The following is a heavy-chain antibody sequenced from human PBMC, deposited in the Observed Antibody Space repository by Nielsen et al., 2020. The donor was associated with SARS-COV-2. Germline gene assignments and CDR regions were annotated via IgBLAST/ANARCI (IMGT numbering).Heavy chain of an antibody. CDR2: INHSGST. J-gene: IGHJ4*02. CDR3: ARDCSCGLGSSPSYYFDY. Sequence: SETLSLTCTVSGGSISGSSHYWGWIRQPPGKGLEWIGEINHSGSTNYNPSLKTRVTISVDKSKNQFSLELRSVTAADTAVYHCARDCSCGLGSSPSYYFDYWGQGTLVTVSS. D-gene: IGHD7-27*01. CDR1: GGSISGSSHY. V-gene: IGHV4-39*07.